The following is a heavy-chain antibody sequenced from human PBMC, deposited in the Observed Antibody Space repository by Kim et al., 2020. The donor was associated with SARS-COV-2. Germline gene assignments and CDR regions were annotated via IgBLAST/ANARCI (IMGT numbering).Heavy chain of an antibody. CDR3: ARRDLTAYSLFDY. J-gene: IGHJ4*02. Sequence: YAQKLQGRVTMTTDTSTSTAYMELRSLRSDDTAVYYCARRDLTAYSLFDYWGQGTLVTVSS. V-gene: IGHV1-18*01. D-gene: IGHD3-9*01.